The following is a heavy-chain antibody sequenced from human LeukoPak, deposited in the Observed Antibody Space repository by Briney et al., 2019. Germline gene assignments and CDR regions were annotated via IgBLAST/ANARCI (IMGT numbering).Heavy chain of an antibody. V-gene: IGHV3-30*02. D-gene: IGHD2-21*02. J-gene: IGHJ4*02. CDR1: GFTFSSYG. CDR2: IRYGGSNK. Sequence: GGSLRLSCAASGFTFSSYGMHWVRQAPGKGLEWVAFIRYGGSNKYYADSVKGRFTISRDKSKNSLYLQMNSLRAEDTAVYYCAKDRGRGIVVVTAMAFDYWGQGTLVTVSS. CDR3: AKDRGRGIVVVTAMAFDY.